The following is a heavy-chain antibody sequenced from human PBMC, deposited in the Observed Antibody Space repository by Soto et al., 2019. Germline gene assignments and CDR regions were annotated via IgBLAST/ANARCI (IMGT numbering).Heavy chain of an antibody. J-gene: IGHJ4*02. D-gene: IGHD2-21*01. Sequence: GGSLRLSCAASGFTFSTYTLHWVRQAPGKGLEWVAVVSFDGSNKYYADSLEGRFTISRDNSKNTLYLEMNSLRAEDTAVYYSERDYSTTAPFDYWGQGTLVTVSS. CDR2: VSFDGSNK. V-gene: IGHV3-30-3*01. CDR1: GFTFSTYT. CDR3: ERDYSTTAPFDY.